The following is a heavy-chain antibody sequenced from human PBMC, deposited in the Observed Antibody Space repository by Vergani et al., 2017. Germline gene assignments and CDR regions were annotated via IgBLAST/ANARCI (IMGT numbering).Heavy chain of an antibody. D-gene: IGHD3-16*01. Sequence: EVQLVESGGDLAQPGGSLTLSCVAYGLAFSDYTMSWVRQAPGRGLEWVSIISGSATGGVTYVADSVNGRFTIFRDNSKNTLYLQMNSLRADDTAVYFCAKCFSYGCSEYYFDYWGQGTPVTVSS. J-gene: IGHJ4*02. CDR3: AKCFSYGCSEYYFDY. V-gene: IGHV3-23*04. CDR1: GLAFSDYT. CDR2: ISGSATGGVT.